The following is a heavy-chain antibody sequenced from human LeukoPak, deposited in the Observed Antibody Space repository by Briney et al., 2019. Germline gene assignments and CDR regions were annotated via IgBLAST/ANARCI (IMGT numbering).Heavy chain of an antibody. V-gene: IGHV3-23*01. CDR1: GFTFSSYA. D-gene: IGHD4-17*01. Sequence: GGSLRLSCAASGFTFSSYAMSWVRQAPGKGLEWVSAISGSGSSTYYADSVKGRFPISRDNSKNTLYLQMNTVRAEDTAVYYCAKNYGDCQGDYFDYWGQGTLVTVSS. J-gene: IGHJ4*02. CDR3: AKNYGDCQGDYFDY. CDR2: ISGSGSST.